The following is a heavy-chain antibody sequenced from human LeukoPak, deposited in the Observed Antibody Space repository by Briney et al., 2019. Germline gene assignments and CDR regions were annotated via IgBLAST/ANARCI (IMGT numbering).Heavy chain of an antibody. D-gene: IGHD2-15*01. J-gene: IGHJ6*03. V-gene: IGHV4-61*02. Sequence: PSQTLSLTCTVSSGSINSSNYYWSWIRQPAGKGLEWIGRISTIGSTNYNPSLNSRVTISIDTSKNQFSLKLSSVTAADTAVYYCARDGCGGSCFHYYYYYMDVWGKGTTVTISS. CDR3: ARDGCGGSCFHYYYYYMDV. CDR2: ISTIGST. CDR1: SGSINSSNYY.